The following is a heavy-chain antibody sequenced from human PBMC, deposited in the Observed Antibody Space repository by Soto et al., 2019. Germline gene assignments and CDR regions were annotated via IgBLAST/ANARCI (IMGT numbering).Heavy chain of an antibody. D-gene: IGHD2-15*01. CDR1: GFTFSSYA. J-gene: IGHJ4*02. V-gene: IGHV3-23*01. Sequence: GGSLRLSCAASGFTFSSYAMSWVRQAPGKGLEWVSAISGSGGSTYYADSVKGRFTISRDNSKNTLYLQMDSLRAEDTAVYYCAKPQGPPLVASPPFDYWGQGTLVTVSS. CDR2: ISGSGGST. CDR3: AKPQGPPLVASPPFDY.